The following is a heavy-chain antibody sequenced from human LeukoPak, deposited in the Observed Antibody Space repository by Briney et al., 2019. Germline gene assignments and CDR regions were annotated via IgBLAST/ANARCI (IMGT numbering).Heavy chain of an antibody. D-gene: IGHD5-18*01. CDR3: AKDRDSYGYFDY. J-gene: IGHJ4*02. V-gene: IGHV3-30*18. Sequence: GGSLRLSCAASGFTFSSYGRHWVRQAPGKGLEWVAVISYDGSNKYYADSVKGRFTISRDNSKNTLYLQMNSLRAEDTAVYYCAKDRDSYGYFDYWGQGTLVTVSS. CDR2: ISYDGSNK. CDR1: GFTFSSYG.